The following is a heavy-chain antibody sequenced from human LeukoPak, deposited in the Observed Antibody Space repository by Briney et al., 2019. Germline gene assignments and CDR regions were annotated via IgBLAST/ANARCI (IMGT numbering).Heavy chain of an antibody. CDR3: ARTPGPWLAGGYHGMDV. V-gene: IGHV3-11*06. CDR1: GITFSDYG. CDR2: ISSSTSYT. Sequence: PGGSLRLSGGASGITFSDYGISWCGQAPGKGLEWVSYISSSTSYTNYADSVKGRFTISRDNAKNSLYLQMNSLRAEDTAVYYCARTPGPWLAGGYHGMDVWGQGTTVTVSS. D-gene: IGHD6-19*01. J-gene: IGHJ6*02.